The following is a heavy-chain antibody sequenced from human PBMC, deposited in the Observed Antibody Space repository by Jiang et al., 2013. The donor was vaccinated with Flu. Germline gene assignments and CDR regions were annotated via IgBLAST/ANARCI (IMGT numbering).Heavy chain of an antibody. Sequence: VQLVESGGGVVQPGRSLRLSCAASGFTFRSYGMHWVRQAPGKGLEWVAMIWFHGTNYDYADSVKGRFTISRDNSKNTLYLHMNSLRADDTAVYYCAREGGAVAEFDYWGQGTLVTVSS. CDR1: GFTFRSYG. D-gene: IGHD6-19*01. V-gene: IGHV3-33*01. CDR3: AREGGAVAEFDY. J-gene: IGHJ4*02. CDR2: IWFHGTNY.